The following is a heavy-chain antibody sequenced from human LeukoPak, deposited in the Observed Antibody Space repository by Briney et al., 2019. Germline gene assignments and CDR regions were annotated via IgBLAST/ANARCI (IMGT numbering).Heavy chain of an antibody. CDR2: ISSNGGSS. J-gene: IGHJ4*02. D-gene: IGHD6-25*01. V-gene: IGHV3-64*04. Sequence: GGSLRLSCSASGFTFSSYVMHWVRQAPGKGLEYVSAISSNGGSSYYADSVQGRFTISRDNSKNTLYLQMNSLRAEDTAVYYCARDQEAAYDYWGQGTLVTVSS. CDR1: GFTFSSYV. CDR3: ARDQEAAYDY.